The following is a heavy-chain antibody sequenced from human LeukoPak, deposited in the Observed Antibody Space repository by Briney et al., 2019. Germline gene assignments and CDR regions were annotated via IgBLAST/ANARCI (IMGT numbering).Heavy chain of an antibody. CDR1: GGSISSYF. J-gene: IGHJ4*02. V-gene: IGHV4-59*13. Sequence: ASETLSLTCTVSGGSISSYFWSWIRQPPGKGLEWIGYIYYSGSTTYNPFLKSRVTISIDTSKNQFSLNLSSVTAADTAVYYCARERQLHYFDYWGQGTLVTVSS. CDR2: IYYSGST. CDR3: ARERQLHYFDY. D-gene: IGHD6-6*01.